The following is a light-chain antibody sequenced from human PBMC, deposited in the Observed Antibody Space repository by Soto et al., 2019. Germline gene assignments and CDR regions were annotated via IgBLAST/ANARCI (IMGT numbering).Light chain of an antibody. J-gene: IGKJ4*01. Sequence: EIVMTQSPATLSVSPGERATLSCRASQRVSSNLAWYQQKPGQAHRLLMYGAYTMATGIPARFSGSGSGTEVTLTISSLQSEDCAVYYCQQYDNWPPLTFGGGTQVEIK. V-gene: IGKV3-15*01. CDR3: QQYDNWPPLT. CDR2: GAY. CDR1: QRVSSN.